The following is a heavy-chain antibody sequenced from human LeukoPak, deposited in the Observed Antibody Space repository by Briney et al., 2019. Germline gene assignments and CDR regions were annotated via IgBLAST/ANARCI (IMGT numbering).Heavy chain of an antibody. D-gene: IGHD3-10*01. V-gene: IGHV4-59*02. CDR1: GGSVSSHY. CDR3: ARVAKNYYGSGGGYYFDY. CDR2: IYYSGST. Sequence: SETLSLTCTVSGGSVSSHYWSWIRQPPGKGLEWIGYIYYSGSTNYNPSLKSRVTISVDTSKNQFSLKLSSVTAADTAVYYCARVAKNYYGSGGGYYFDYWGQGTLVTVSS. J-gene: IGHJ4*02.